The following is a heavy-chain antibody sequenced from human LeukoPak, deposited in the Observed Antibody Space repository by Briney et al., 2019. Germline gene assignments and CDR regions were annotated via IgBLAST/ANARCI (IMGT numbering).Heavy chain of an antibody. D-gene: IGHD2-2*01. J-gene: IGHJ5*02. V-gene: IGHV4-31*03. CDR1: GGSISSGGYY. CDR2: IYYSGST. CDR3: GRVRFCSSTSGYPSRFAP. Sequence: PSETLSLTCTVSGGSISSGGYYWSWIRQHPGKGLEWIGHIYYSGSTYYNPSLKSRVTISVDTSKNQFSLKLSSVTFSDTPVYSWGRVRFCSSTSGYPSRFAPGGRGTLVPV.